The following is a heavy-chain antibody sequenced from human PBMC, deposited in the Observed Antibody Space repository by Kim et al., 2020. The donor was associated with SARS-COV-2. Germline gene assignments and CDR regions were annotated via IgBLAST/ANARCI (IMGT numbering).Heavy chain of an antibody. CDR3: ARVAWSSSSRTTNYYYYGMDV. CDR2: ISYDGSNK. D-gene: IGHD6-6*01. CDR1: GFTFSSYA. J-gene: IGHJ6*02. Sequence: GGSLRLSCAASGFTFSSYAMHWVRQAPGKGLEWVAVISYDGSNKYYADSVKGRFTISRDNSKNTLYLQMNSLRAEDTAVYYCARVAWSSSSRTTNYYYYGMDVWGQGTMVTVSS. V-gene: IGHV3-30-3*01.